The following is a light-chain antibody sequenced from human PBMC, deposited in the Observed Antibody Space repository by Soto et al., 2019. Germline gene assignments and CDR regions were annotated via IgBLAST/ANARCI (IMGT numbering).Light chain of an antibody. CDR3: QQYGGTPPIT. CDR1: QSVDIN. V-gene: IGKV3-20*01. J-gene: IGKJ5*01. Sequence: IVLTQSPATLSVSPGERVTLSCRASQSVDINLAWYQQKPGQAPRFLIYGASSRATGIPDRFSGSGSGTDFTLTISRLEPEGFAVYYCQQYGGTPPITFGQGTRLEIK. CDR2: GAS.